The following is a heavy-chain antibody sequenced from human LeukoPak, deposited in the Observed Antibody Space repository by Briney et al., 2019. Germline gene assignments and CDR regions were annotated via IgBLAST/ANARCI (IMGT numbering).Heavy chain of an antibody. V-gene: IGHV4-34*01. D-gene: IGHD3-3*02. CDR1: GGSFSGYY. Sequence: SETLSLTCAVYGGSFSGYYWSWIRQPPGKGLEWIGEINHSGSTNYNPSLKSRVTISVDTSKNQFSLKLSSVTAADTAVYYCARGIRDWGQGTLSPSPQ. CDR3: ARGIRD. CDR2: INHSGST. J-gene: IGHJ4*02.